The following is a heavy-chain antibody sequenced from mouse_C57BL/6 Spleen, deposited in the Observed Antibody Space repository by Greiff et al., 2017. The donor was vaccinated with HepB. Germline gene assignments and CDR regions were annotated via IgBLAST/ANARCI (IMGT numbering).Heavy chain of an antibody. D-gene: IGHD3-1*01. CDR3: ARGAGAHYFDY. CDR1: GYTFTSYW. CDR2: IDPSDSET. J-gene: IGHJ2*01. V-gene: IGHV1-52*01. Sequence: QVQLQQPGAELVRPGSSVKLSCKASGYTFTSYWMHWVKQRPIQGLEWIGNIDPSDSETHYNQKFKDKATLTVDKSSSTAYMQLSSLTSEDSAVYYCARGAGAHYFDYWGQGTTLTVSS.